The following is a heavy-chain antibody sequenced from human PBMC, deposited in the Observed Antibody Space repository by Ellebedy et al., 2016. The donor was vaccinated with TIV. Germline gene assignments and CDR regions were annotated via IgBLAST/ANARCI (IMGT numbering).Heavy chain of an antibody. CDR3: AGGSAWYVRSCDF. J-gene: IGHJ4*02. CDR1: GGSFTDYY. CDR2: INHKGST. Sequence: SETLSLXXGVYGGSFTDYYWSWIRLSPGKGLEWIAEINHKGSTHYNPSLKSRVTISIETSKNQFSLRLTSVTAADTAVYFCAGGSAWYVRSCDFWGQGTLVSVSS. D-gene: IGHD6-19*01. V-gene: IGHV4-34*01.